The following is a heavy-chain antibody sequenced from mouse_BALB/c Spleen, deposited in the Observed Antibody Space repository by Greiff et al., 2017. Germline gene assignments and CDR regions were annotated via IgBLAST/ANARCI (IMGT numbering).Heavy chain of an antibody. CDR1: GFTFTSYV. CDR2: INPYNDGT. J-gene: IGHJ4*01. Sequence: EVQLVESGPELVKPGASVKMSCKASGFTFTSYVMHWVKQKPGQGLEWIGYINPYNDGTKYNEKFNGKATLTSDKSSSTAYMELSSLTSEDSAVYYCARGDHAMDYWGQGTSVTVSS. V-gene: IGHV1-14*01. D-gene: IGHD3-3*01. CDR3: ARGDHAMDY.